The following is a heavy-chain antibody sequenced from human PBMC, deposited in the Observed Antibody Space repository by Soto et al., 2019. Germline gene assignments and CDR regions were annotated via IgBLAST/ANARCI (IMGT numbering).Heavy chain of an antibody. J-gene: IGHJ4*02. Sequence: ASVKVSCKVSGYTLTELSMHWVRQAPGKGLEWMGGFDPEDGETIYAQKFQGRVTMTEDTSTETAYMERNSLRSEDTAVYYCATATTVYSGSQTGFDYWGQGTMVTVSS. CDR1: GYTLTELS. CDR3: ATATTVYSGSQTGFDY. D-gene: IGHD1-26*01. CDR2: FDPEDGET. V-gene: IGHV1-24*01.